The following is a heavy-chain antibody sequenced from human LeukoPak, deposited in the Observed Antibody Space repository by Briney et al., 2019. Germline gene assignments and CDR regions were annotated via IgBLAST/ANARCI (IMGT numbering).Heavy chain of an antibody. CDR3: AREQAYSGSYGSVLSAFDI. V-gene: IGHV1-2*02. Sequence: GASVKVSCKASGYTFTGYYMHWVRQAPGQGLEWMGWINPNSGGTNYAQKFQGRVTMTRDTSISTAYMELSRLRSDDTAVYYCAREQAYSGSYGSVLSAFDIWGQGTMVTVSS. J-gene: IGHJ3*02. D-gene: IGHD1-26*01. CDR1: GYTFTGYY. CDR2: INPNSGGT.